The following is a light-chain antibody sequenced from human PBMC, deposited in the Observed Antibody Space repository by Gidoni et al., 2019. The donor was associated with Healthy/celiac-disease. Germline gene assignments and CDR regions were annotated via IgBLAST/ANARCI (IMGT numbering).Light chain of an antibody. Sequence: ALTQPASGSGSPGQSNTISGTGTSSDVGGYNYVSWYQQHTGTAPKLMIYDVSNRPSGVSNRFSGSKSSNTASLTISGLHAEDKADYYCSSYTSSSTSVVFGGGTKLTVL. CDR1: SSDVGGYNY. V-gene: IGLV2-14*01. J-gene: IGLJ2*01. CDR2: DVS. CDR3: SSYTSSSTSVV.